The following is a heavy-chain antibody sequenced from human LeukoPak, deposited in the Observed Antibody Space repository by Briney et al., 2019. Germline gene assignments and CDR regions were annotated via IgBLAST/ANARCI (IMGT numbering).Heavy chain of an antibody. V-gene: IGHV4-61*02. Sequence: SQTLSLTCSVSGGSLSSGNYYWSWIRQPAGKGLEWIGRIYTSGSTNYNPSLKSRVTMSVDTSKNQFSLKLTSVTAADTAVYYCARGRGAAARPGVDYWGQGTLVTVSS. D-gene: IGHD6-6*01. J-gene: IGHJ4*02. CDR3: ARGRGAAARPGVDY. CDR2: IYTSGST. CDR1: GGSLSSGNYY.